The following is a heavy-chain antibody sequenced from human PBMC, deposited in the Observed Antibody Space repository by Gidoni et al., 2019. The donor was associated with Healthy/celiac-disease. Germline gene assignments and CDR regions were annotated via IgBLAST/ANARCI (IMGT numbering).Heavy chain of an antibody. CDR2: IIPIFGTA. CDR1: SSYA. CDR3: ARGGGNDSSGYYYYYYGMDV. D-gene: IGHD3-22*01. Sequence: SSYAISWVRQAPGQGLEWTGGIIPIFGTANYAQKFQGRVTITADEPTSTAYMELSSLRSEDTAVYYCARGGGNDSSGYYYYYYGMDVWGQGTTVTVSS. J-gene: IGHJ6*02. V-gene: IGHV1-69*01.